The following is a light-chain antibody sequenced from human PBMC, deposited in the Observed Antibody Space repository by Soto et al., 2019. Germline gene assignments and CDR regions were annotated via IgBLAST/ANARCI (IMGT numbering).Light chain of an antibody. CDR1: SSNIGSNT. V-gene: IGLV1-44*01. CDR2: SDN. Sequence: QSVLTQPPSASGTPGQRVTISCSGSSSNIGSNTVNWYQQFPGSAPKLLIYSDNQRPSGVPDRFSASKSGTSASLAISGLQSEDAADYYCAAWDDSLNGYVFGTGTKLTVL. J-gene: IGLJ1*01. CDR3: AAWDDSLNGYV.